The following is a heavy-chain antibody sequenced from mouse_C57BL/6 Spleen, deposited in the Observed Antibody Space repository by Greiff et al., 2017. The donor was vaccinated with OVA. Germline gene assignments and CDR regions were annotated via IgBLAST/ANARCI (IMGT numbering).Heavy chain of an antibody. V-gene: IGHV1-81*01. CDR1: GYTFTSYG. J-gene: IGHJ2*01. D-gene: IGHD2-4*01. CDR3: ARYGDYGPYAMDY. Sequence: QVQLQQSGAELARPGASVKLSCKASGYTFTSYGISWVKQRTGQGLEWIGEIYPRSGNTYYNEKFKGKATLTADKSSSTAYMELRSLTSEDSAVYFCARYGDYGPYAMDYWGQGTTLTVSS. CDR2: IYPRSGNT.